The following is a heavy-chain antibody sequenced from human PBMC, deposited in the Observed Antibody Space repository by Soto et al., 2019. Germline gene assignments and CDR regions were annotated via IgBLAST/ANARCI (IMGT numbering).Heavy chain of an antibody. CDR2: ISWNSGSI. Sequence: PGGSLRLSCAASGFTFDDYAMHWVRQAPGKGLEWVSGISWNSGSIGYADSVKGRFTISRDNAKNSLYLQMNSLRAEDTALYYCAKDIKGSIAVAGDTYYFDYWGQGTPVTVS. CDR3: AKDIKGSIAVAGDTYYFDY. V-gene: IGHV3-9*01. CDR1: GFTFDDYA. J-gene: IGHJ4*02. D-gene: IGHD6-19*01.